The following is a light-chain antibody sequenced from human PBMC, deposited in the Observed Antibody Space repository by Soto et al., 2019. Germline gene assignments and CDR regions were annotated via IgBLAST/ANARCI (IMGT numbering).Light chain of an antibody. CDR3: QQYGSSLT. CDR1: QSVATN. Sequence: VLTQSPATLSVSPWERATLSCRASQSVATNLAWYQQRPGQAPRLLIYGASKRAVGLPARFSGSGSGTEFTLTITSLQSEDFAVYYCQQYGSSLTFGQGTRLEI. J-gene: IGKJ5*01. V-gene: IGKV3-15*01. CDR2: GAS.